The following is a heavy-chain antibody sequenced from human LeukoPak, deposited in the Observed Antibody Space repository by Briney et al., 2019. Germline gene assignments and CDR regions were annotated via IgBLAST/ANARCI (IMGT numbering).Heavy chain of an antibody. V-gene: IGHV4-38-2*02. CDR1: GYSISSGYY. CDR2: IYHSGST. D-gene: IGHD6-13*01. CDR3: ARVLMAAAGTGFDY. Sequence: SETLSLTCTVSGYSISSGYYWGWIRQPPGKGLEWIGSIYHSGSTYYNPSLKGRVTISVDTSKNQFSLKLSSVTAADTAVYYCARVLMAAAGTGFDYWGQGTLVTVSS. J-gene: IGHJ4*02.